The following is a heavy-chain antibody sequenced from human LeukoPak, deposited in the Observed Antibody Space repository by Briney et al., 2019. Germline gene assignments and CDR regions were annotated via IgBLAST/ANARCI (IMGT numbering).Heavy chain of an antibody. CDR1: GFAFRTYW. Sequence: GGSLRLSCAASGFAFRTYWMHWVRRAPGKGLVWISRIDPDERGIFYADSVKSRFTISRDNAKDTVYLQMNSVRADDTAVYYCTRGSSGWEGIDNWGQGILVTVSS. CDR2: IDPDERGI. D-gene: IGHD6-19*01. J-gene: IGHJ4*02. V-gene: IGHV3-74*01. CDR3: TRGSSGWEGIDN.